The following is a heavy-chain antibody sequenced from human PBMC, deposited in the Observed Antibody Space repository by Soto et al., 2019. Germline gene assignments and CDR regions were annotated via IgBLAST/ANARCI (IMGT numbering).Heavy chain of an antibody. Sequence: PGGSLRLSCAASGFTFSSYSMNWVRQAPGKGLEWVSSISSSSSYIYYADSVKGRFTISRDNAKNSLYLQMNSLRAEDTAVYYCAREIKSSSPYNWNWGDAFDIWGQGTMVTVSS. V-gene: IGHV3-21*01. CDR1: GFTFSSYS. D-gene: IGHD1-7*01. J-gene: IGHJ3*02. CDR3: AREIKSSSPYNWNWGDAFDI. CDR2: ISSSSSYI.